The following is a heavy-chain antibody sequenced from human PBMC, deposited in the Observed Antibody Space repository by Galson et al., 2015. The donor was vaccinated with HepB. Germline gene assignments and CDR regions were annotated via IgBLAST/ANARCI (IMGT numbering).Heavy chain of an antibody. CDR3: AKNSGNNYRYFFKS. CDR1: GFTFRNYG. J-gene: IGHJ5*02. Sequence: SLRLSCAASGFTFRNYGMHWVRQAPGKGLEWVTVISYAGNDKYYIDSVKGRFIISRDNSKNTVSLEMNNLTTEDTAVYFCAKNSGNNYRYFFKSWGQGTLVTVSS. V-gene: IGHV3-30*18. D-gene: IGHD1-26*01. CDR2: ISYAGNDK.